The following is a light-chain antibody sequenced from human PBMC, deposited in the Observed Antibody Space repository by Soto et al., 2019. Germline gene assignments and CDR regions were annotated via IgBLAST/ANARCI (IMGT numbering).Light chain of an antibody. J-gene: IGKJ1*01. CDR1: QSISTY. CDR2: TTS. CDR3: QQSYSRTRT. Sequence: DIQMTQSPSSLSASVGDRVTITCRSSQSISTYLTWYQQKTGKAPNPLIYTTSNLESGVPSRLSGSGYGTDLTFTINSMQNEDFATYLCQQSYSRTRTFGQGTKVDIK. V-gene: IGKV1-39*01.